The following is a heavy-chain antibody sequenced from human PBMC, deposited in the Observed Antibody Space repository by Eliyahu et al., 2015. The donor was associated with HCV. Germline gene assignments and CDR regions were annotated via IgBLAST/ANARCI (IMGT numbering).Heavy chain of an antibody. D-gene: IGHD2-15*01. J-gene: IGHJ6*02. CDR1: GFTFSSYG. Sequence: QVQLVESGGGVVQPGRSLRLSCAASGFTFSSYGMXWVRQAPGKGLEWVAVIWYDGSNKYYADSVKGRFTISRDNSKNTLYLQMNSLRAEDTAVYYCARERVAATDRYYYYYYGMDVWGQGTTVTVSS. CDR2: IWYDGSNK. CDR3: ARERVAATDRYYYYYYGMDV. V-gene: IGHV3-33*08.